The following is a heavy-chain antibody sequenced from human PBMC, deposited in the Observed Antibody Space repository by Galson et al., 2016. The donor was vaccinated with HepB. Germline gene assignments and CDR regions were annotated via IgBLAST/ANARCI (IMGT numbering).Heavy chain of an antibody. V-gene: IGHV4-34*01. J-gene: IGHJ6*02. Sequence: SETLSLTCAVYSGSFSNYLWSWIRQPPGKGLEWIGEINHSGSTNYNPSLKSRVTISLDTSKNQFSLNLSSVTAADTAVYYCARGLTAYYHGSGRNYGMDVWGQGTTVTVSS. CDR3: ARGLTAYYHGSGRNYGMDV. CDR2: INHSGST. CDR1: SGSFSNYL. D-gene: IGHD3-10*01.